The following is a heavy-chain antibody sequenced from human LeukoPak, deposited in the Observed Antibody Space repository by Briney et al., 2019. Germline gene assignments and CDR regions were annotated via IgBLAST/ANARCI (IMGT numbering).Heavy chain of an antibody. Sequence: GGSLRLSCAASGFTFSSYGMHWVRQAPGKGLEWVAVIWYDGSNKYYADSVKGRFTISRDNSKNTLYLQMNSLRAEDTAVYYCAKTTSNYYYSYMDVWGKGTTVTVSS. CDR1: GFTFSSYG. CDR2: IWYDGSNK. CDR3: AKTTSNYYYSYMDV. V-gene: IGHV3-33*06. D-gene: IGHD1-14*01. J-gene: IGHJ6*03.